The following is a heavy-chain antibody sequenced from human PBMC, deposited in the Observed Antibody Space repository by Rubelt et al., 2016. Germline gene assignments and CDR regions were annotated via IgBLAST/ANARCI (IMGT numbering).Heavy chain of an antibody. CDR3: ARGRNDSSGYYPYYFDY. D-gene: IGHD3-22*01. CDR2: IYYSGST. V-gene: IGHV4-39*07. J-gene: IGHJ4*02. Sequence: SGGSISSSSYYWGRIRQPPGKGLEWIGSIYYSGSTYYNPSLKSRVTISVDTSKNQFSLKLSSVTAADTAVYYCARGRNDSSGYYPYYFDYWGQGTLVTVSS. CDR1: GGSISSSSYY.